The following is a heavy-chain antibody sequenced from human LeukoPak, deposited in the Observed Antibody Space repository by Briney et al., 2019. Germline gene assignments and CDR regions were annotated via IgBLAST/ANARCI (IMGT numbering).Heavy chain of an antibody. V-gene: IGHV1-18*01. D-gene: IGHD1-26*01. Sequence: ASEKVSRKASGYNFFSYGITWVRQAPGQGLEWMGWVSAYADNTNYVQKFQGRVTMTTDTSTSTAYMELRSLRSDDTAVYYCARDCIGCHGFDSWGQGTLVTVSS. J-gene: IGHJ4*02. CDR1: GYNFFSYG. CDR3: ARDCIGCHGFDS. CDR2: VSAYADNT.